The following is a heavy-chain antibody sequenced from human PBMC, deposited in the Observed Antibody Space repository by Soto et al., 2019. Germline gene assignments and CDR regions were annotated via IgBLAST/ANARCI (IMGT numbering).Heavy chain of an antibody. CDR3: AILHVVVPAAIPLSFDY. CDR2: ISGSGGST. Sequence: EVQLLESGGGLVQPGGSLRLSCAASGFTFSSYAMSWVRQAPGKGLEWVSAISGSGGSTYYADSVKGRFTISRDNSKNTLYLQVNSLRAEDTAVYYCAILHVVVPAAIPLSFDYWGQGTLVTVSS. V-gene: IGHV3-23*01. J-gene: IGHJ4*02. CDR1: GFTFSSYA. D-gene: IGHD2-2*02.